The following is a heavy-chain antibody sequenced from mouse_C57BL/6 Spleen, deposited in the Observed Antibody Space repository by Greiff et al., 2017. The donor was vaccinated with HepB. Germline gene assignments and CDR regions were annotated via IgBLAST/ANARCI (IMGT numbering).Heavy chain of an antibody. D-gene: IGHD3-2*02. Sequence: EVKVVESGGGLVKPGGSLKLSCAASGFTFSDYGMHWVRQAPEKGLEWVAYISSGSSTIYYADTVKGRFTISRDNAKNTLFLQMTSLRYEDTAMYYCARPHSSGYAMDYWGQGTSVTVSS. CDR3: ARPHSSGYAMDY. J-gene: IGHJ4*01. CDR1: GFTFSDYG. V-gene: IGHV5-17*01. CDR2: ISSGSSTI.